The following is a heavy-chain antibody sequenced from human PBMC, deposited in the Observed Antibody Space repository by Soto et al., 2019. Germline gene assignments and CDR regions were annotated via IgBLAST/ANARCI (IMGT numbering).Heavy chain of an antibody. CDR2: ISYDGSNK. J-gene: IGHJ4*02. Sequence: QVQLVESGGGVVQPGRSLRLSCAASGFTFSSYGMHWVRQAPGKGLEWVAVISYDGSNKYYADSVKGRFTISRDNSKNTLYLQMNSLRAEDTAVYYCAKGFGDELDWGQGTLVTVSS. CDR3: AKGFGDELD. CDR1: GFTFSSYG. D-gene: IGHD3-16*01. V-gene: IGHV3-30*18.